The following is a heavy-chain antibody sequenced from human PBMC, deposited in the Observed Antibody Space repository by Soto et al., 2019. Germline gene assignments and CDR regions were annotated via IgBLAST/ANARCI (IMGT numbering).Heavy chain of an antibody. Sequence: GESLKISCKGSGYSFAGYWITWVRQMPGKVLVLMGRSVPSEFQTYLSPSFRGHVTSSVAMSITTVFRQWSSLRASDTAIYYCARQIDGSDSGINFQYYFDSWGQGTLVTLTS. CDR3: ARQIDGSDSGINFQYYFDS. J-gene: IGHJ4*02. V-gene: IGHV5-10-1*01. CDR1: GYSFAGYW. D-gene: IGHD1-26*01. CDR2: SVPSEFQT.